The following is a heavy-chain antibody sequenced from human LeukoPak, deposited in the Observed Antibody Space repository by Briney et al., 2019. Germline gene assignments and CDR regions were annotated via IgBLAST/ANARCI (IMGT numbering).Heavy chain of an antibody. CDR2: INGGDGNT. J-gene: IGHJ6*02. V-gene: IGHV1-3*01. Sequence: VASVKVSCKASGYTFTSYAMHWVCQAPGQRLEWMGWINGGDGNTKYSQKFQGGVTITRDTSASTAYMELNSLRSEDTAVYYCARDGRKSLVVGSDILTGYLDMDVWGQGTTVTVSS. CDR3: ARDGRKSLVVGSDILTGYLDMDV. D-gene: IGHD3-9*01. CDR1: GYTFTSYA.